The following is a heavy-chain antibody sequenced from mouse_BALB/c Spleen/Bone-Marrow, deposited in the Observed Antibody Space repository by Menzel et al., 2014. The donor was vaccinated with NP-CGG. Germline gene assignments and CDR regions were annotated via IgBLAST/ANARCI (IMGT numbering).Heavy chain of an antibody. Sequence: EVKLMESGPGLVKPSQTGSLTCTVTGISITTGNYRWSWIRQFPGNKLEWIGYIYYCGTITYNPSLTSRTTITRDTSKNQFFLEMNSLTAEDTATYYCARRAMITTGYFDYWGQGTTLTVSS. J-gene: IGHJ2*01. CDR3: ARRAMITTGYFDY. V-gene: IGHV3-5*02. D-gene: IGHD2-4*01. CDR1: GISITTGNYR. CDR2: IYYCGTI.